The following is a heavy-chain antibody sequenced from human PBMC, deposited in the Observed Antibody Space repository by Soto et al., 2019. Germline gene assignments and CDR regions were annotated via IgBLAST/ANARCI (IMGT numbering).Heavy chain of an antibody. CDR1: GDTLKNYY. D-gene: IGHD4-17*01. V-gene: IGHV1-8*01. CDR3: ARTAGDLDY. Sequence: ASVKVSCETCGDTLKNYYSNWVRQATGQGLEWMGWTNPKSGYTGSAQKFQGRVTMTRDSSIRTAYMELHSLTSEDTAVYYCARTAGDLDYWGQGTLVTVSS. CDR2: TNPKSGYT. J-gene: IGHJ4*02.